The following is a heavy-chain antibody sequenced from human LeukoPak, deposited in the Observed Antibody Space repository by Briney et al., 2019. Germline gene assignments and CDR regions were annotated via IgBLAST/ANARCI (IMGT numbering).Heavy chain of an antibody. CDR1: GGSISIYY. Sequence: PPETLSLTCTVSGGSISIYYWSWIRQPPGKGLEWLGYTYNSGSTLYNPSLKSRVTISVDTSRNEFSLRLTSVTAADAAVYYCVRDRELNYWGQGTLVTVSS. CDR2: TYNSGST. CDR3: VRDRELNY. V-gene: IGHV4-59*01. J-gene: IGHJ4*02. D-gene: IGHD3-10*01.